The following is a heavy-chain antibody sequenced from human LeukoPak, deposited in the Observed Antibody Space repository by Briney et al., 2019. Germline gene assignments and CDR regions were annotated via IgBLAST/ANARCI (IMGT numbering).Heavy chain of an antibody. V-gene: IGHV1-69*04. J-gene: IGHJ4*02. D-gene: IGHD5-24*01. CDR3: ARDGRDGYNSHY. CDR1: GGTFSSYA. CDR2: IIPIFGIA. Sequence: SVKVSCKASGGTFSSYAISWVRQAPGQGLGWMGRIIPIFGIANYAQKFQGRVTITADKSTSTAYMELSSLRSEDTAVYYCARDGRDGYNSHYWGQGTLVTVSS.